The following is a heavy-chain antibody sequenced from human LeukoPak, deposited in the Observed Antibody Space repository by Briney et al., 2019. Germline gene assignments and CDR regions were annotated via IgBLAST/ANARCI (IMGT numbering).Heavy chain of an antibody. J-gene: IGHJ3*02. V-gene: IGHV4-4*07. CDR3: ARDPENDSSGFAFGI. CDR1: GGSISGYY. D-gene: IGHD3-22*01. CDR2: IYISGST. Sequence: SETLSLTCTVSGGSISGYYWNWIRQPAGKGLEWIGRIYISGSTNYNPSLKSRVTISVDTSKNQFSLKLSSVTAADTAVYYCARDPENDSSGFAFGIWGQGTMVTVSS.